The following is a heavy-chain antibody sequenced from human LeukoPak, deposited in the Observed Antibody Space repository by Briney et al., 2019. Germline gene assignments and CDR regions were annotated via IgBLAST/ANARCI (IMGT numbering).Heavy chain of an antibody. Sequence: GGSLRLSCAASGFTFSSFWMSWVRQAPGKGLEWVANIKKDGSQKYYVDSVEGRFTISRDNAKNSLYLQMDSLRVDDTAVYYCARVFGGYDVSDYWGQGTLVTVSS. CDR1: GFTFSSFW. J-gene: IGHJ4*02. CDR3: ARVFGGYDVSDY. CDR2: IKKDGSQK. D-gene: IGHD3-3*01. V-gene: IGHV3-7*03.